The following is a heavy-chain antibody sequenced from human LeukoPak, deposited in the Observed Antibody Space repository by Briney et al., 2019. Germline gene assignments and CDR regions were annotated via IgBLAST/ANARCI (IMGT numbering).Heavy chain of an antibody. V-gene: IGHV4-4*07. CDR1: GGSISSYY. CDR3: ARDRGDSSGWLFDY. Sequence: KTSETLSLTCTVSGGSISSYYWSWIRQPAGKGLEWIGRIYTSGSTNCNPSLKSRVTMSVDTSKNQFSLKLSSVTAADTAVYYCARDRGDSSGWLFDYWGQGTLVTVSS. J-gene: IGHJ4*02. D-gene: IGHD6-19*01. CDR2: IYTSGST.